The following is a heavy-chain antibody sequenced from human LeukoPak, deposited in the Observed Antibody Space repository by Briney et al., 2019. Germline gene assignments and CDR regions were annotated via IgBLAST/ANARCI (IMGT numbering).Heavy chain of an antibody. J-gene: IGHJ4*02. V-gene: IGHV4-38-2*02. D-gene: IGHD6-6*01. CDR2: IYHSGST. CDR3: ARSYSSSINYYFDY. Sequence: TSETLSLTCTVSGYSISSGYYWGWIRQPPGKGLEWIGSIYHSGSTYYSPSLKSRVTISVDTSKNQFSLKLSSVTAADTAVYYCARSYSSSINYYFDYWGQGTLVTVSS. CDR1: GYSISSGYY.